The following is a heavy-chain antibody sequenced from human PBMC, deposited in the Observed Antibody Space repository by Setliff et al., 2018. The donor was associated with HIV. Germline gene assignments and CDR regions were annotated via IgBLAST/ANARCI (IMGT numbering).Heavy chain of an antibody. D-gene: IGHD6-19*01. Sequence: GASVKVSCKASGGTFSRYTIRWVRQAPGQGLEWMGGIIPIFGAASYAQKFQGRVTITADESTSIAYMELSSLRSEDTAVYYCARVPYRSAWFSGGHDAFDVWGQGTMVTVSS. V-gene: IGHV1-69*13. J-gene: IGHJ3*01. CDR2: IIPIFGAA. CDR3: ARVPYRSAWFSGGHDAFDV. CDR1: GGTFSRYT.